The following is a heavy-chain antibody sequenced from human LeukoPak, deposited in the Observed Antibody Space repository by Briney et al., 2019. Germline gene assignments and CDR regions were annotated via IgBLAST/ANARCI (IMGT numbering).Heavy chain of an antibody. CDR3: AKGGLVVVDYGMDV. D-gene: IGHD2-15*01. CDR1: GFTFSSYW. J-gene: IGHJ6*02. V-gene: IGHV3-23*01. CDR2: ISGSGGST. Sequence: PGGSLRLSCAASGFTFSSYWMSWVRQAPGKGLEWVSAISGSGGSTYYADSVKGRFTISRDNSKNTLYLQMNSLRAEDTAVYYCAKGGLVVVDYGMDVWGQGTTVTVSS.